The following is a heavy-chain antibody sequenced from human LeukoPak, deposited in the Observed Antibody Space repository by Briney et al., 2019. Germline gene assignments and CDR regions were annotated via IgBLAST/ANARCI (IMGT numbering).Heavy chain of an antibody. CDR1: GFTFSSYE. V-gene: IGHV3-48*03. J-gene: IGHJ4*02. D-gene: IGHD4-11*01. CDR3: ARRYSNHPYFLDY. CDR2: ISSSGSTI. Sequence: GGSLRLSCGASGFTFSSYEMNWVRQAPGKGLEWISYISSSGSTIYYADADSVKGRFTISRDNAKNSLYLQMNSLRAEDTAVYYCARRYSNHPYFLDYWGQGTLVTVSS.